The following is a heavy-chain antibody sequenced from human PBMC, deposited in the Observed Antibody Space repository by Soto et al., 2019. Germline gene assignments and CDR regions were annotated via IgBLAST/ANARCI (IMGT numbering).Heavy chain of an antibody. Sequence: TLSLTCTVSGGSISSGDYYWSWIRQPPGKGLEWIGYIYYSGSTYYNPSLKSRVTISVDTSKNQFSLKLSSVTAADTAVYYCARDEREYYYDSTGYINWGQGTLVTVSS. CDR2: IYYSGST. J-gene: IGHJ4*02. D-gene: IGHD3-22*01. CDR3: ARDEREYYYDSTGYIN. V-gene: IGHV4-30-4*01. CDR1: GGSISSGDYY.